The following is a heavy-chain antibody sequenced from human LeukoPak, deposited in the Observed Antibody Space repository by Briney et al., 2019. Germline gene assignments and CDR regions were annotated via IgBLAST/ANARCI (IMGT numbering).Heavy chain of an antibody. J-gene: IGHJ4*02. CDR2: IYYSGST. CDR1: GGSISSSSYY. Sequence: PSETLSLTCTVSGGSISSSSYYWGWIRQPPGKGLEWIGSIYYSGSTYYNPSLKGRVTISVDTSKNQFSLKLSSVTAADTAVYYCARQRMSVAAAGTIGYWGQGTLVTVSS. V-gene: IGHV4-39*01. D-gene: IGHD6-13*01. CDR3: ARQRMSVAAAGTIGY.